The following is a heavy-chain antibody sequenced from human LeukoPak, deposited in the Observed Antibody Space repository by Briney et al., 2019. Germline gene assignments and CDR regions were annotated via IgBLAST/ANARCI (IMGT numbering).Heavy chain of an antibody. Sequence: SETLSLTCTVSGGSISSGSYYWSWIRQPAGKGLEWIGRIYTSGSTNYNPSLKSRVTISVDTSKNQFSLKLSSVTAADTAVYYCASHDFWSGNNDYWGQGTPVTVSS. J-gene: IGHJ4*02. CDR1: GGSISSGSYY. D-gene: IGHD3-3*01. CDR2: IYTSGST. V-gene: IGHV4-61*02. CDR3: ASHDFWSGNNDY.